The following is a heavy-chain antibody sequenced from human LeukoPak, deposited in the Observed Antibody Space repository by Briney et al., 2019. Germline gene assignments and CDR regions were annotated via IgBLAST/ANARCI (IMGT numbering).Heavy chain of an antibody. D-gene: IGHD3-22*01. V-gene: IGHV4-39*02. CDR2: IYYSGSA. J-gene: IGHJ4*02. CDR3: ARVSKRYYYDSSGYYDY. CDR1: GGSIGSSGYY. Sequence: ASETLSLTCTVSGGSIGSSGYYWGWIRQPPGKGLEWIENIYYSGSAYFNPSLKSRVTISVDTSKNQFSLKLSAVTAADTAVYYCARVSKRYYYDSSGYYDYWGQGTLVTVSS.